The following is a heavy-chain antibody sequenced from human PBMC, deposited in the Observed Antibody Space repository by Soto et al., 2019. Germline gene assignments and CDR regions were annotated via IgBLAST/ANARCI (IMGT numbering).Heavy chain of an antibody. CDR1: VFTFSSSA. Sequence: SVKVSCKASVFTFSSSAVQWVRQARGQGLEWIGWIVLGNGNTNYAQKFQERVTITRDMSTSTAYMEVRSLTFEDTAVYYCATRIGNIGWYWLDTWGQGTLVTVSS. J-gene: IGHJ5*02. CDR2: IVLGNGNT. V-gene: IGHV1-58*01. CDR3: ATRIGNIGWYWLDT. D-gene: IGHD6-19*01.